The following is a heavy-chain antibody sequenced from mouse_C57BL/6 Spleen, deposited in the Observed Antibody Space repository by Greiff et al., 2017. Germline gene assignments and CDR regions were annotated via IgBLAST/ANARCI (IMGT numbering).Heavy chain of an antibody. V-gene: IGHV5-6*01. J-gene: IGHJ3*01. CDR2: ISSGGSYT. CDR1: GFTFSSYG. CDR3: ARDGSSTGGFAY. Sequence: EVQVVESGGDLVKPGGSLKLSCAASGFTFSSYGMSWVRQTPDKRLEWVATISSGGSYTYSPDSVKGRFTISRDNAKNTLYLQMSSLKSEDTAVYYCARDGSSTGGFAYWGQGTLVTVSA. D-gene: IGHD1-1*01.